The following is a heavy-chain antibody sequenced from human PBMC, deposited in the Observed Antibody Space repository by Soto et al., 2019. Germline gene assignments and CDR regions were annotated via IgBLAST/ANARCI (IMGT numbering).Heavy chain of an antibody. D-gene: IGHD1-20*01. CDR3: AKSLGNNWDVHYFGS. CDR1: GFTFSEHS. J-gene: IGHJ4*02. V-gene: IGHV3-23*01. Sequence: EVHLLESGEDLVQPGGSLRLSCAASGFTFSEHSMSWVRQAPGKGLEWVSGLSGSGQSTYYADSVKGRFTISRDNAKKTLYLQMNSLRAEDTAVYYCAKSLGNNWDVHYFGSWGQGTLVTVSS. CDR2: LSGSGQST.